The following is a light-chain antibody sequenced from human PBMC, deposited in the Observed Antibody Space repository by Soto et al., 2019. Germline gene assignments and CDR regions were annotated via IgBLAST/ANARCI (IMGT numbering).Light chain of an antibody. CDR1: LSISGS. V-gene: IGKV1-39*01. J-gene: IGKJ4*01. CDR3: QQSYSTPLT. Sequence: DIQMTQSPSSLSASVGDRVTITCRASLSISGSLNWYQHKPGKAPNLLTSAASSLQGGAPSRFSGSGSGTDFTLTISSLQPEDFATYYCQQSYSTPLTFGGGTKVEIK. CDR2: AAS.